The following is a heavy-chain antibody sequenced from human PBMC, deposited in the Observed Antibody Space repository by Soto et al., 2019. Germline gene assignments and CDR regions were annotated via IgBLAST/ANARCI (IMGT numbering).Heavy chain of an antibody. V-gene: IGHV1-69*13. CDR2: IIPIFGTA. J-gene: IGHJ6*02. D-gene: IGHD3-10*01. Sequence: ASVKVSCKASGGTFSSYAISWVRQAPGQGLEWMGGIIPIFGTANYAQKFQGRVTITADESTSTAYMELSSLRSEDTAVYYCARDDYYGSGRHYYYYGMDVWGQGTTVTVSS. CDR1: GGTFSSYA. CDR3: ARDDYYGSGRHYYYYGMDV.